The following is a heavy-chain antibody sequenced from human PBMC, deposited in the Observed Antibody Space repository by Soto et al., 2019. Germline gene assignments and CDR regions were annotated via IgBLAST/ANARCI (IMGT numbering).Heavy chain of an antibody. D-gene: IGHD2-2*01. Sequence: PSETLSLTCTVYGGSFSGYYWSWIRQPPGKGLEWIAEINHSGSTSYNPSLKSRVTISVDTSMNQFSLKLSSVTAADTASYFCARHRRYCTSSSCYFRWFDPWGQGTLVTVSS. V-gene: IGHV4-34*01. CDR3: ARHRRYCTSSSCYFRWFDP. CDR1: GGSFSGYY. J-gene: IGHJ5*02. CDR2: INHSGST.